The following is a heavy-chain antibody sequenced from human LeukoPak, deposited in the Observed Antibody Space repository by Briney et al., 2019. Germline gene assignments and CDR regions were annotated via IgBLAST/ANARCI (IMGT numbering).Heavy chain of an antibody. CDR3: AREPGFDSSGYLNWFDP. CDR2: ISYSGST. D-gene: IGHD3-22*01. V-gene: IGHV4-59*01. CDR1: GGSISSYY. J-gene: IGHJ5*02. Sequence: SETLSLTCTISGGSISSYYWSWIRQPPGKGLEWIACISYSGSTKYNPSLKSRVTISVDTSKNQLSLKLSSVTAADTAVYYCAREPGFDSSGYLNWFDPWGQGTLVTVSS.